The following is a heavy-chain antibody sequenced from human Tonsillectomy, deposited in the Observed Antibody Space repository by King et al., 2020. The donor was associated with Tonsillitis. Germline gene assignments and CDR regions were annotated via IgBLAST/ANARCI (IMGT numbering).Heavy chain of an antibody. CDR1: GFIFSDYY. CDR3: AKAVHLQS. CDR2: ISGSGRTT. Sequence: VQLVESGGGLVKPGGSLRLSCAASGFIFSDYYMSWIRQAPGKGLEWVSYISGSGRTTYYADSVKGRFTISRDNARNLVFLQMNSLRVEETAKYYCAKAVHLQSWGQGTLVTVSS. V-gene: IGHV3-11*01. D-gene: IGHD3-10*02. J-gene: IGHJ5*02.